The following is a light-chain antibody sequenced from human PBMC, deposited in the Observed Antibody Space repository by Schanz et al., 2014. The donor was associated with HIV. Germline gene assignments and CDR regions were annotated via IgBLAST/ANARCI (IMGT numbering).Light chain of an antibody. Sequence: QSGLTQPPSVSGAPGQTVTISCNGSSSNIGAGFDFHWAHPPPGTAPKLLIYGNSNRPSGVPDRFSGSKSGTSASLAITGLQAEDEADYYCATWDDSLNGWVFGGGTKLTVL. CDR1: SSNIGAGFD. CDR2: GNS. J-gene: IGLJ3*02. V-gene: IGLV1-40*01. CDR3: ATWDDSLNGWV.